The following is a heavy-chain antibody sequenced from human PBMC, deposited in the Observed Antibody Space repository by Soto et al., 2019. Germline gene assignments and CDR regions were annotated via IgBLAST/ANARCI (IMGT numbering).Heavy chain of an antibody. CDR1: GYTFASYD. V-gene: IGHV1-46*03. J-gene: IGHJ4*02. CDR3: ARSVSGYSYETIPFDY. D-gene: IGHD5-18*01. CDR2: INPSGGST. Sequence: GASVKVSCKASGYTFASYDINWVRQAPGQGLEWMGIINPSGGSTSYAQKFQGRVTMTRDTSTSTVYMELSSLRSEDTAVYYCARSVSGYSYETIPFDYWGQGTLVTVSS.